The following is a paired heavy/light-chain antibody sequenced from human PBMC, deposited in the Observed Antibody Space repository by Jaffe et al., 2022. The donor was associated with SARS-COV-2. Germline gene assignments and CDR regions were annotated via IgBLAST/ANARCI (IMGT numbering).Heavy chain of an antibody. CDR1: GFTFSSYW. V-gene: IGHV3-7*01. J-gene: IGHJ4*02. D-gene: IGHD1-7*01. CDR3: ARDNWNYGMLDY. CDR2: IKQDESEK. Sequence: EVQLVESGGGLVQPGGSLRLSCAASGFTFSSYWMSWVRQAPGKGLEWVANIKQDESEKYYVASVKGRFTISRDNAKNSLYLQMNSLRAEDTAVYYCARDNWNYGMLDYWGQGTLVTVSS.
Light chain of an antibody. CDR1: QSITSNY. Sequence: VLTQSPGTLSLSPGERATLSCRASQSITSNYLAWYQQKPGQAPRLLIYGASSRATDVPDRFSGSWSGTDFTLTISRVEPEDFAVFYCQQYDNSPSITFGQGTRLEIK. CDR3: QQYDNSPSIT. CDR2: GAS. V-gene: IGKV3-20*01. J-gene: IGKJ5*01.